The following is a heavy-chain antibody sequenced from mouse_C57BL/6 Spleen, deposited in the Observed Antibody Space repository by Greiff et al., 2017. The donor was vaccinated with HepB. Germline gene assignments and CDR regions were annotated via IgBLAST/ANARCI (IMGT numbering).Heavy chain of an antibody. CDR3: ARSDDYGSTDY. CDR1: GYTFTSYW. J-gene: IGHJ2*01. V-gene: IGHV1-72*01. D-gene: IGHD1-1*01. CDR2: IDLNSVGT. Sequence: VQLQQPGAELVKPGASVKLSCKASGYTFTSYWMHWLKQRHGRGLGWIGGIDLNSVGTKYNEKFKSKATLTVDKPSSTAYMQLSSLTSEDSAVYYCARSDDYGSTDYWGQGTTLTVSS.